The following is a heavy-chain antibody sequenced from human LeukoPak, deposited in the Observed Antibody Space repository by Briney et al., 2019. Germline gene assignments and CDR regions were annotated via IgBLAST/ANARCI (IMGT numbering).Heavy chain of an antibody. D-gene: IGHD3-22*01. CDR2: ISYDGGNK. V-gene: IGHV3-30*18. J-gene: IGHJ3*02. Sequence: PGRSLRLSCAASGFTFSSYGMHWVRQAPGKGLEWVAVISYDGGNKYYADSVKGRFTISRDNSKNTLYLQMNSLRAEDTAVYYCAKIVNYYDSSGYVANFDIWGQGTMVTVSS. CDR3: AKIVNYYDSSGYVANFDI. CDR1: GFTFSSYG.